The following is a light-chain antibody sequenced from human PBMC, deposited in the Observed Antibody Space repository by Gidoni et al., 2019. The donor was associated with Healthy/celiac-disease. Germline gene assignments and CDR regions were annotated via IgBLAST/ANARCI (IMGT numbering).Light chain of an antibody. CDR3: SSYAGSYSVV. CDR2: DVS. Sequence: QSALTQPRSVSGSPGQSVTISCTGTSSDVGGYNYVSWYHQHPGKAPKLMIYDVSKRPSGVPDRFSGSKSGNTASLTISGLQAEDEADYYCSSYAGSYSVVFGGGTKLTVL. CDR1: SSDVGGYNY. J-gene: IGLJ2*01. V-gene: IGLV2-11*01.